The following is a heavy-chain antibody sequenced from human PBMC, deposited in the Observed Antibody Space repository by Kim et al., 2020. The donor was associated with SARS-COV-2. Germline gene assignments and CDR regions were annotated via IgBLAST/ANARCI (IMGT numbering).Heavy chain of an antibody. CDR2: ISYDGSNK. D-gene: IGHD6-19*01. CDR1: GFTLSSYA. Sequence: GGSLRLSCAASGFTLSSYAMHWVRQAPGKGLEWVAVISYDGSNKYYADSVKGRFTISRDNSKNTLYLQMNSLRAEDTAVYYCARPLTGYSSGWSGVVYWGQGTLVTVSS. V-gene: IGHV3-30-3*01. CDR3: ARPLTGYSSGWSGVVY. J-gene: IGHJ4*02.